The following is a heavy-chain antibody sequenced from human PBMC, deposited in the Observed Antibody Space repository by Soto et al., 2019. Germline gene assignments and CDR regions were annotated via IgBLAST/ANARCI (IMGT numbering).Heavy chain of an antibody. Sequence: PSETLSLTCTVSGDSISTFYWGWMRQSPGKELEWIGYVYYTGSTNYNPSLKSRVTISVDRSKNRFSLKLTSANAADTAVYYCARGRTVRTYADHSSDYLYFFDHWGQGPQVTFTS. CDR3: ARGRTVRTYADHSSDYLYFFDH. D-gene: IGHD6-19*01. J-gene: IGHJ4*02. CDR2: VYYTGST. V-gene: IGHV4-59*01. CDR1: GDSISTFY.